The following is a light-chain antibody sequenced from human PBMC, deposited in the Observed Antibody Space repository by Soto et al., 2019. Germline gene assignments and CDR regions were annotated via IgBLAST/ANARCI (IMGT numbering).Light chain of an antibody. Sequence: QSVLTQQPSASGTPGQRVTISCSGSSSNIGSNYAYWYQQLPGTAPRLLIYSNNQRPSGVPDRFSGSKAGTSASLAISGLRSEDEAEYYCAAWDDGLSGYVLGTGTKVTVL. V-gene: IGLV1-47*02. CDR1: SSNIGSNY. CDR2: SNN. J-gene: IGLJ1*01. CDR3: AAWDDGLSGYV.